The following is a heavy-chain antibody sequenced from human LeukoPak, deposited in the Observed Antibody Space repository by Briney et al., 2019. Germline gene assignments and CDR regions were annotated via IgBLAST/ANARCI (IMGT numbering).Heavy chain of an antibody. CDR3: ARDRAYNSFDI. V-gene: IGHV3-7*01. Sequence: GGSLRLSCAASGFTFSRAWMVWVRQAPGKGLEWVADIKEDGSAKNYADSVKGRFPISRDNAKNSLYLQMNSLRVEDTAVYYCARDRAYNSFDIRGQGTMVTVSS. J-gene: IGHJ3*02. D-gene: IGHD3-16*01. CDR2: IKEDGSAK. CDR1: GFTFSRAW.